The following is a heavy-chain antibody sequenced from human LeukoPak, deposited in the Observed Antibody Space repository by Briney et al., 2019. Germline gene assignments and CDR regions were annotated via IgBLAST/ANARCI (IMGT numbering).Heavy chain of an antibody. V-gene: IGHV3-20*04. J-gene: IGHJ4*02. CDR3: ARGTTHGGFLDY. D-gene: IGHD3-10*01. CDR1: GFTFDDYG. Sequence: GGSLRLSCAASGFTFDDYGMSWVRQVPGKGLEWVSGINWNGGSTGYADSVKGRFTISRDNAKNSLYLQMNSLRAGDTAVYYCARGTTHGGFLDYWGQGTLVTVSS. CDR2: INWNGGST.